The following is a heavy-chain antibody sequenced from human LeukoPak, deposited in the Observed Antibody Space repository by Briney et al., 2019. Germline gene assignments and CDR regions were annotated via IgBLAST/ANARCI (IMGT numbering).Heavy chain of an antibody. J-gene: IGHJ4*02. CDR1: GGSFSGYY. CDR2: IYNSGST. D-gene: IGHD1-26*01. CDR3: ARGVGATPGYFDY. V-gene: IGHV4-59*01. Sequence: PSETLSLTCAVYGGSFSGYYWSWIRQPPGKGLEWIGYIYNSGSTNYNPSLKSRVTISVDTSKNQFSLKLSSVTAADTAVYYCARGVGATPGYFDYWGQGTLVTVSS.